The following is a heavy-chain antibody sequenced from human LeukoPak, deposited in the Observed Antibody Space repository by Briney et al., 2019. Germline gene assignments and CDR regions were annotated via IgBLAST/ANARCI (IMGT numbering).Heavy chain of an antibody. CDR2: ISGSGGST. CDR1: GFTFSSYA. J-gene: IGHJ4*02. D-gene: IGHD3-22*01. V-gene: IGHV3-23*01. Sequence: GGALRLSCAASGFTFSSYAMSWVRQAPGKGLEWVSAISGSGGSTYYADSVKGRFTISRDNSKNTLYLQMNSLRAEDTAVYYCAKDRYYYDSSDDYWGQGTLVTVSS. CDR3: AKDRYYYDSSDDY.